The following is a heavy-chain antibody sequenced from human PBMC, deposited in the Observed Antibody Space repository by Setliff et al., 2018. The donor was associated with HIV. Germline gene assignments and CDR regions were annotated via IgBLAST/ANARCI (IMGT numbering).Heavy chain of an antibody. V-gene: IGHV4-61*08. Sequence: PSETLSLTCTVSGGSFRSGGYYWSWIRQHPGKGLEWIGYIYYSGSTNYNPSLKSRVTISVDTSKNQFSLKLRSVTAADTAVYYREVAGQWGQGTLVTVSS. D-gene: IGHD6-19*01. J-gene: IGHJ4*02. CDR1: GGSFRSGGYY. CDR3: EVAGQ. CDR2: IYYSGST.